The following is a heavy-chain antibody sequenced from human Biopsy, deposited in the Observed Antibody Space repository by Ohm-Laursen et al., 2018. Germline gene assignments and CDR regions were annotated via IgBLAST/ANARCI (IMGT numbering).Heavy chain of an antibody. CDR1: GFAFSYYG. CDR3: AKDQGYYYDRSVYYYFDY. Sequence: SLRLSCTASGFAFSYYGLHWVRQAPGKGLQWVAVMWSDGINKNYADSVKGRFTISRDSSKNTLHLQMNSLRAEDTAVYYCAKDQGYYYDRSVYYYFDYWGQGTLVTVSS. CDR2: MWSDGINK. J-gene: IGHJ4*02. V-gene: IGHV3-33*06. D-gene: IGHD3-22*01.